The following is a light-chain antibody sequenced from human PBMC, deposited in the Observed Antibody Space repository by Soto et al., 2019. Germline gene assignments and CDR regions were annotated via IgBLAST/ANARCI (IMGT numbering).Light chain of an antibody. J-gene: IGKJ2*01. CDR1: QSISTY. V-gene: IGKV1-39*01. CDR3: QQSYSTPHT. CDR2: AAS. Sequence: DIQMTQSPSSLSASVGDRVTITCRASQSISTYLNWYQQKPGKAPNLLIYAASTLHSGVPSRFSDSGSGTDFTLTISSLHPEDFATYHCQQSYSTPHTFGQGTKLEIK.